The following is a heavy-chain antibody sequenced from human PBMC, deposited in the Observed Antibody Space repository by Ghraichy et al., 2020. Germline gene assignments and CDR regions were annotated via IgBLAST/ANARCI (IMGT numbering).Heavy chain of an antibody. J-gene: IGHJ4*02. D-gene: IGHD3-22*01. CDR2: VFYSGST. V-gene: IGHV4-39*01. CDR3: ARIIQTDDSSGYYYKIVDY. Sequence: SETLSLTCTVSGGSISSGSYYWGWIRQPPGKGLEWIGSVFYSGSTYYNPSLRSRVTISVDTSKNQFSLKLSSVTAADTAVYYCARIIQTDDSSGYYYKIVDYWGQGTLVTVSS. CDR1: GGSISSGSYY.